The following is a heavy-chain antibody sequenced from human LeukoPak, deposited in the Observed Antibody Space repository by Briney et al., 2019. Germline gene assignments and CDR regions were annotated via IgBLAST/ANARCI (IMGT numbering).Heavy chain of an antibody. Sequence: GGSLRLSCAASGFTFSDYYMSWLRQAPGKGLEWVSYISSSGSTIYYADSVKGRFTISRDNAKNSLYLQMNSLRAEDTAVYYCARDDYGGNSGTSPALAPGGLYYYGMDVWGQGTTVTVSS. CDR2: ISSSGSTI. D-gene: IGHD4-23*01. CDR1: GFTFSDYY. J-gene: IGHJ6*02. V-gene: IGHV3-11*01. CDR3: ARDDYGGNSGTSPALAPGGLYYYGMDV.